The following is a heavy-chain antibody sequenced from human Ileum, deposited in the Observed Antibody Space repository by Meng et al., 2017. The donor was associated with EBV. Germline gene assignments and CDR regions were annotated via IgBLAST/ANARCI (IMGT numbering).Heavy chain of an antibody. CDR2: IYHSGIT. Sequence: QAHLPEAGPGLGKPWGTLSLTRAVSGGSISSSNCWSCVRQPPGKGLEGIGKIYHSGITIYNPSLKSRVTMSVDNSKNQFSLKLNSMTAADTAVYYCARDPTGGEDHQRVWGQGTLVTVSS. CDR3: ARDPTGGEDHQRV. J-gene: IGHJ4*02. CDR1: GGSISSSNC. V-gene: IGHV4-4*02. D-gene: IGHD1-14*01.